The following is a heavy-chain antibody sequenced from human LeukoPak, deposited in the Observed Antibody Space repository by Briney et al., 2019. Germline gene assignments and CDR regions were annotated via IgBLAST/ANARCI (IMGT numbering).Heavy chain of an antibody. CDR2: IYHSGST. D-gene: IGHD1-7*01. J-gene: IGHJ6*03. CDR3: ARDAATTGLPLYYYYMDV. Sequence: PSETLSLTCTVSGGSISSGGYYWSWIRQPPGKGLEWIGYIYHSGSTYYNPSLKSRVTISVDRSKNQFSLKLSSVTAADTAVYYCARDAATTGLPLYYYYMDVWGNGTTVTVSS. V-gene: IGHV4-30-2*01. CDR1: GGSISSGGYY.